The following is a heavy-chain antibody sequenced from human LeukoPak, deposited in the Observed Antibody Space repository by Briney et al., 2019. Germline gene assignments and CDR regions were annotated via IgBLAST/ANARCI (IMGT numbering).Heavy chain of an antibody. V-gene: IGHV5-51*01. CDR3: ARLGGSGSYYNDYFDY. J-gene: IGHJ4*02. CDR2: IYPGDSDT. CDR1: GYSFTSYW. Sequence: HGESLKISCKGSGYSFTSYWIGWVRQMPGKGLEWMGIIYPGDSDTRYSPSFQGQVTISADKSISTAYPQWSSLKASDTAMYYCARLGGSGSYYNDYFDYWGQGTLVTVSS. D-gene: IGHD3-10*01.